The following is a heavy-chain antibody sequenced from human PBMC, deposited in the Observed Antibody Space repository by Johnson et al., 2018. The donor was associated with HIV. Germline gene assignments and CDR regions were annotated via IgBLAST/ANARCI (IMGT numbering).Heavy chain of an antibody. CDR3: ARPIARGASDI. D-gene: IGHD3-10*01. Sequence: QMQLVESGGGVVQPGRSLRLSCAASGFTFSSYAMHWVRQAPGTGLEWVAVISYAGSNNYYADSVKGRFTISRDNSKNTLDLQMNSLRAEDTAVYYCARPIARGASDIWGQGTMVTVSS. V-gene: IGHV3-30-3*01. CDR1: GFTFSSYA. CDR2: ISYAGSNN. J-gene: IGHJ3*02.